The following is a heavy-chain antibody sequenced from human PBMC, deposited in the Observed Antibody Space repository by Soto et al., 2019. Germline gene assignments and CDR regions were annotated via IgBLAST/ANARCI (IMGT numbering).Heavy chain of an antibody. CDR3: ARERAAGIGDYYYYYGMDV. D-gene: IGHD6-13*01. CDR1: GYTFTGYY. J-gene: IGHJ6*02. CDR2: INPNSGGT. Sequence: WASVKVSCKASGYTFTGYYMHWVRQAPGQGLEWMGWINPNSGGTNYAQKFQGRVTMTRDTSISTAYMELSRLRSDDTAVYYCARERAAGIGDYYYYYGMDVWGQGTTVTVSS. V-gene: IGHV1-2*02.